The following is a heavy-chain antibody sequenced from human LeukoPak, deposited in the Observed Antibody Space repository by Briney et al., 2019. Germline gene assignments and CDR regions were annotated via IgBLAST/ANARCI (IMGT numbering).Heavy chain of an antibody. CDR2: IIPILRSA. CDR3: ARARTSIRFTDSFDI. V-gene: IGHV1-69*16. J-gene: IGHJ3*02. CDR1: GVTFSNNS. D-gene: IGHD2-21*01. Sequence: ASVKVSCKTSGVTFSNNSITWVRQAPGQGLEWLGGIIPILRSASYAQRFRGRLRMTSDESTTTAYMELSSLSSDDTAMYFCARARTSIRFTDSFDIWSQGTLVTVSS.